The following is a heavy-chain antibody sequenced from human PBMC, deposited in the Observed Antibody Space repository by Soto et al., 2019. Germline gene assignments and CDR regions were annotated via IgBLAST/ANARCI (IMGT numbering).Heavy chain of an antibody. D-gene: IGHD2-8*01. V-gene: IGHV6-1*01. Sequence: SQTLSLTCAISGVSVSSNSAAWNWIRQSPSRGLEWLGRTYYRSKWYNDYAVSVKSRITINPDTSKNQFSLQLNSVTPEYTALYYFARDRDGVDEQYYFDYWGQGTLVTVSS. CDR3: ARDRDGVDEQYYFDY. CDR1: GVSVSSNSAA. J-gene: IGHJ4*02. CDR2: TYYRSKWYN.